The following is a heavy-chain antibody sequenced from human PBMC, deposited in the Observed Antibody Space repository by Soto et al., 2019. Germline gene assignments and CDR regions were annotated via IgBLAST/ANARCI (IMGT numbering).Heavy chain of an antibody. J-gene: IGHJ4*02. D-gene: IGHD6-19*01. CDR1: GFTFSSYA. CDR3: AKLFGRIAVAGHEGYYFDY. Sequence: HLGGSLRLSCAASGFTFSSYAMSWVRQAPGKGLEWVSAISGSGGSTYYADSVKGRFTISRDNSKNTLYLQMNSLRAEDTAVYYCAKLFGRIAVAGHEGYYFDYWGQGTLVTVSS. CDR2: ISGSGGST. V-gene: IGHV3-23*01.